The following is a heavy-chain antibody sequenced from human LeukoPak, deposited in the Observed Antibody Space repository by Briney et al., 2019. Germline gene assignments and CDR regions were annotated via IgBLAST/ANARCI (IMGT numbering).Heavy chain of an antibody. CDR3: AKDRGSSSPVDY. CDR1: GFTFSDYY. V-gene: IGHV3-11*06. CDR2: ISSSSSYT. Sequence: PGGSLRLSCAASGFTFSDYYMSWIRQAPGKGLEWVSYISSSSSYTNYADSVKGRFTISRDNSKNTLYLQMNSLRAEDTAVYYCAKDRGSSSPVDYWGQGTLVTVSS. J-gene: IGHJ4*02. D-gene: IGHD6-13*01.